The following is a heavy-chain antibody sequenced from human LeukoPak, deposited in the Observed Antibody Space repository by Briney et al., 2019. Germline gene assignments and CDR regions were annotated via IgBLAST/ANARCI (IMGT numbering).Heavy chain of an antibody. CDR3: AREGYSSGGSCYSGIDY. CDR2: IYYSGST. Sequence: SETLSLTCTVSGGSISSGDYYWSWIRQLPGKGLEWIGYIYYSGSTYYNPSLKSRVTISVDTSKNQFSLKLSSVTAADTAVYYCAREGYSSGGSCYSGIDYWGQGTLVTVSS. CDR1: GGSISSGDYY. J-gene: IGHJ4*02. D-gene: IGHD2-15*01. V-gene: IGHV4-30-4*01.